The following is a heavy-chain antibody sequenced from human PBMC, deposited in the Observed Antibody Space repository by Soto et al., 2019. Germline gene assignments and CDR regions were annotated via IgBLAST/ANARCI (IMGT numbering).Heavy chain of an antibody. Sequence: ASVKVSCKASGYTFTSYDINWVRQATGQGLEWMGWMNPNSGNTGYAQKFQGRVTMTRNTSISTAYMELSSLRSEDTAVYYCARGPLIVATPKPHDYYYYYMDVWGKGTTVTVSS. V-gene: IGHV1-8*01. J-gene: IGHJ6*03. CDR3: ARGPLIVATPKPHDYYYYYMDV. D-gene: IGHD5-12*01. CDR1: GYTFTSYD. CDR2: MNPNSGNT.